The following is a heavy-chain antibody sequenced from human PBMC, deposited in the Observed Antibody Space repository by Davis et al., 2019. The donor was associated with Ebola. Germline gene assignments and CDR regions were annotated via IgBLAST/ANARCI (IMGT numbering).Heavy chain of an antibody. D-gene: IGHD1-20*01. V-gene: IGHV3-48*02. Sequence: GESLKISCAASGFFFTSYSMNWVRQAPGKGLEWVAYISGGYTYYAESVKGRFTISRDSAKDSLYLHMNSLRDDDTAVYYCARVYNWGFDFWGQGTLVTVSS. CDR2: ISGGYT. J-gene: IGHJ4*02. CDR3: ARVYNWGFDF. CDR1: GFFFTSYS.